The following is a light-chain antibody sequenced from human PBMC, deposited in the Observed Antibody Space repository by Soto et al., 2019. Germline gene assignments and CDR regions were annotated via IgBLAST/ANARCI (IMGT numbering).Light chain of an antibody. J-gene: IGKJ1*01. CDR3: QHYNTYPWT. V-gene: IGKV1-5*03. CDR1: STISSW. CDR2: KAS. Sequence: DIQMTQSPSTLSGSVGDRVSITCQASSTISSWLAWYQQKPGQAPKLLIYKASHLENGVPSRFSGSGSGTEFTLTISSLQPGDFAAYYCQHYNTYPWTFGQGTKVDIK.